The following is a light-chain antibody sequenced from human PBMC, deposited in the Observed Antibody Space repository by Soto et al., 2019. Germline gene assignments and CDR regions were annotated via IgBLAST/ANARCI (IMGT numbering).Light chain of an antibody. V-gene: IGLV2-14*01. CDR1: SSDVGGYNY. CDR3: SSYTSSSTLYV. CDR2: DVS. Sequence: QSALTQPASVSGSPGQSITISCTGTSSDVGGYNYVSWYQQHPGKAPKLMIYDVSNRPSGVSNRFSGSKSGNTASLTISGLQAEDEAEYYCSSYTSSSTLYVVGTGTKLTVL. J-gene: IGLJ1*01.